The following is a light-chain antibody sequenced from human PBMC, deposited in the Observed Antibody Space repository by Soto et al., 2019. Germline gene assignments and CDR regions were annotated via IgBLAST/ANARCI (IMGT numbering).Light chain of an antibody. CDR2: GAS. CDR3: QRYGDSRT. CDR1: QSTSNSY. Sequence: EIVMTQSPGTLSLSRREIATLSCRTSQSTSNSYLAWYQQKPGQAPRLLIYGASSRATGIPDRFSGSGSGKDFTLTISRLEPEDFAMYYCQRYGDSRTFGQATKV. V-gene: IGKV3-20*01. J-gene: IGKJ1*01.